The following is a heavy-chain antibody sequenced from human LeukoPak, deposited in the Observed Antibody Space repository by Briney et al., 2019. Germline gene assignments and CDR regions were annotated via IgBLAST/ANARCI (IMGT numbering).Heavy chain of an antibody. CDR2: IYTSGST. CDR3: ARDERDYDFWSGPLNYYYYMDV. D-gene: IGHD3-3*01. J-gene: IGHJ6*03. CDR1: GGSISSYY. Sequence: NPSETLSLTCTVSGGSISSYYWSWFRQPAGKGLEWIGRIYTSGSTNYNPSLKSRVTMSVDTSKNQFSLKLSSVTAADTAVYYCARDERDYDFWSGPLNYYYYMDVWGKGTTVTVSS. V-gene: IGHV4-4*07.